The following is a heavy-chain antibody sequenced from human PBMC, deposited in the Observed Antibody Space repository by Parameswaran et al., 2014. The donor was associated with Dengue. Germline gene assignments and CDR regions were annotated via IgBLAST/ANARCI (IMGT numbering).Heavy chain of an antibody. D-gene: IGHD6-13*01. V-gene: IGHV3-48*04. J-gene: IGHJ6*03. Sequence: VRQAPGKGLEWISYISGSTSTTYYADSVKGRFTISRDNAKNSLYLQMNSLRAEDTAVYYCARDLIAAAGSYYYYYYMDVWGKGTTVTVSS. CDR2: ISGSTSTT. CDR3: ARDLIAAAGSYYYYYYMDV.